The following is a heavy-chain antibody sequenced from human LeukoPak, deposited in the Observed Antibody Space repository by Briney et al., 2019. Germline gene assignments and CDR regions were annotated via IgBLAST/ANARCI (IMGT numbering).Heavy chain of an antibody. Sequence: KPSGTLSLTCPVSGGSISSYYWSWIRQPAGKGLEWIRRIYTSGSTNYNPSLKSRVTMSVDTSKNQFSLKLSSVTAADTAVYYCAREDPYDFWSGYYLFDPWGQGTLVTVSS. J-gene: IGHJ5*02. V-gene: IGHV4-4*07. D-gene: IGHD3-3*01. CDR3: AREDPYDFWSGYYLFDP. CDR1: GGSISSYY. CDR2: IYTSGST.